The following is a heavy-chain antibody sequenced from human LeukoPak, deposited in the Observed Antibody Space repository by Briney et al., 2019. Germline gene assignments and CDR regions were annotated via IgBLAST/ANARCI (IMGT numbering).Heavy chain of an antibody. CDR2: ISSSGSTI. D-gene: IGHD3-10*02. V-gene: IGHV3-48*03. Sequence: RGGSLRLSCAASGFTFSSYEMNWVRQAPGKGLEWVSYISSSGSTIYYADSVKGRFTISRDNAKNSLYLQMNSLRAEDTAVYYCAELGITMIGGVWGKGTTVTIFS. CDR3: AELGITMIGGV. CDR1: GFTFSSYE. J-gene: IGHJ6*04.